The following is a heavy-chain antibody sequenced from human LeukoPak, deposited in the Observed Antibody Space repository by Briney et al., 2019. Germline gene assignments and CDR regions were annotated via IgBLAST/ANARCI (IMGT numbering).Heavy chain of an antibody. Sequence: SETLSLTCAVSGGSISRGGYSWSWIRQPPGKGLEWIGYIYHSGSTYYTPSLKSRVTISVDRSKNQFSLKLSSVTAADTAIYYCAKDDLPYDSSGSNYFDYWGQGTLVTVSS. CDR2: IYHSGST. CDR1: GGSISRGGYS. J-gene: IGHJ4*02. D-gene: IGHD3-22*01. V-gene: IGHV4-30-2*01. CDR3: AKDDLPYDSSGSNYFDY.